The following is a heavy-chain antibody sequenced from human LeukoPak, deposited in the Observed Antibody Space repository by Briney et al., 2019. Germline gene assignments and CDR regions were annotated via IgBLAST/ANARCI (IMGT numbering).Heavy chain of an antibody. CDR2: ISYDGSNK. CDR3: ARDSSEYYDFWSGYYRPSSQRSSYYYYYYMDV. Sequence: GGSLRLSCAASGFTFSSYAMHWVRQAPGKGLEWVAVISYDGSNKYYADSVKGRFTISRDNSKNTLYLQMNSLRAEDTAVYYCARDSSEYYDFWSGYYRPSSQRSSYYYYYYMDVWGKGTTVTVSS. D-gene: IGHD3-3*01. J-gene: IGHJ6*03. V-gene: IGHV3-30*01. CDR1: GFTFSSYA.